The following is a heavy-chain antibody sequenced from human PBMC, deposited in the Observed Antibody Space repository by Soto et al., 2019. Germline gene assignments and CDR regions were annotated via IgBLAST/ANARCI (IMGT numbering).Heavy chain of an antibody. J-gene: IGHJ4*02. CDR2: ISGSGGST. CDR1: GFTFSSYA. V-gene: IGHV3-23*01. CDR3: AKRVSVVVVAATDYFDY. D-gene: IGHD2-15*01. Sequence: GGSLRLSCAASGFTFSSYAMSWVRQAPGKGLEWVSAISGSGGSTYYADSVKGRFTISRDNSKNTLYLQMNSLRAEDTAVYYCAKRVSVVVVAATDYFDYWGQGTLVTVSS.